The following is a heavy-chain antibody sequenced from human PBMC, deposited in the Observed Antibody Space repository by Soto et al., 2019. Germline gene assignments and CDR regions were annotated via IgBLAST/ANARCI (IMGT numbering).Heavy chain of an antibody. CDR3: TRVHTYGYDRGIAWSHP. J-gene: IGHJ5*02. V-gene: IGHV3-66*01. Sequence: EVQLVESGGGLVQPGGSLRLSCAASGFTVSSNYMSWVRQAPGKGLEWVSVIYSGGSTYYADSVKGRFTISRDNSKNTRYLQTNGLRAEATAVHYCTRVHTYGYDRGIAWSHPYGQGTLVTVSS. CDR2: IYSGGST. CDR1: GFTVSSNY. D-gene: IGHD3-16*01.